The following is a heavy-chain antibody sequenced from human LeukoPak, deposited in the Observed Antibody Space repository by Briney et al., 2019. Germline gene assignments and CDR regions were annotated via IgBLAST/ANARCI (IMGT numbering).Heavy chain of an antibody. V-gene: IGHV4-34*01. CDR3: ARVPLRFLEPFDY. Sequence: SETLSLTCGVYGGSLSGYYWSWIRQSPGKGLEWIGEINHSGSSNYNPSLKSRVTMSVDMSKNQFSLELRSVTAADTAVYYCARVPLRFLEPFDYWGQGTLVTVSS. D-gene: IGHD3-3*01. CDR2: INHSGSS. J-gene: IGHJ4*02. CDR1: GGSLSGYY.